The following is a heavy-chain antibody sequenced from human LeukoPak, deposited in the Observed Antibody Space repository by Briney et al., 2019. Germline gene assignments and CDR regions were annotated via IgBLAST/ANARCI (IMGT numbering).Heavy chain of an antibody. J-gene: IGHJ5*02. CDR2: INHSGST. CDR1: GFSFSTYW. V-gene: IGHV4-34*01. CDR3: ARGSGYYFRGFDP. D-gene: IGHD3-22*01. Sequence: GSLRLSCAASGFSFSTYWMSWIRQPPGKGLEWIGEINHSGSTNYNPSLKSRVTISVDTSKNQFSLKLSSVTAADTAVYYCARGSGYYFRGFDPWGQGTLVTVSS.